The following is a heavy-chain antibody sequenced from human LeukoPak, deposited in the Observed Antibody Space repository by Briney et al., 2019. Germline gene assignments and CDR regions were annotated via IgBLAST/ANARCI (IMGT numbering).Heavy chain of an antibody. Sequence: GGSLRLSCAASGFTFSSYGMHWVRQAPGKGLEWVAVIWYDGSNKYYADSVKGRFTISRDNSKNTLYLQMNSLRAEDTAVYYCARDPSSGWHFDYWGQGTLVTVSS. J-gene: IGHJ4*02. CDR3: ARDPSSGWHFDY. V-gene: IGHV3-33*01. CDR2: IWYDGSNK. CDR1: GFTFSSYG. D-gene: IGHD6-19*01.